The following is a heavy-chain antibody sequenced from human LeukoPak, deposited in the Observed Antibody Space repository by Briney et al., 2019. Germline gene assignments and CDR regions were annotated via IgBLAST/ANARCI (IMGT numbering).Heavy chain of an antibody. CDR3: AREYSSSSNAFDI. V-gene: IGHV1-69*13. CDR1: GGTFSSYA. J-gene: IGHJ3*02. CDR2: IIPIFGTA. D-gene: IGHD6-6*01. Sequence: SVKVSCKASGGTFSSYAISWVRQAPGQGLEWMGGIIPIFGTANYAQKFQGRVTITADESTSTAYMELSSLRSEDTAVYYCAREYSSSSNAFDIWGQGTMVTVSS.